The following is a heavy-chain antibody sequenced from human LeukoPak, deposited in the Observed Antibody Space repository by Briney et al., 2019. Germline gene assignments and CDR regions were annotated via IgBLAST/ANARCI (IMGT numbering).Heavy chain of an antibody. D-gene: IGHD6-19*01. CDR1: GFTFSCYW. V-gene: IGHV3-7*03. CDR3: ARGIGSGWYGSFDY. Sequence: PGGSLRLSCAASGFTFSCYWMSWVRQAPGKGLEWVANIKQDGSEKYYVDSVKGRFSISRDNAKNSLYLQMNSLRAEDTAVYYCARGIGSGWYGSFDYWGQGTLVTVSS. CDR2: IKQDGSEK. J-gene: IGHJ4*02.